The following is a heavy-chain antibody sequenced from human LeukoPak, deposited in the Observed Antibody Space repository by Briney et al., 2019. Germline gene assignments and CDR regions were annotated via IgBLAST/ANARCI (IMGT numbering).Heavy chain of an antibody. J-gene: IGHJ6*03. Sequence: SVKVSCKASGGTFSSYAISWVRQAPGQGLEWMGGIIPIFGTANYAQKFQGRVTITTDESTSTAYMELSSLRSEDTAVYYCALGYCSSTSCYTLYSYYYMDVWGKGTTVTVSS. V-gene: IGHV1-69*05. CDR1: GGTFSSYA. CDR3: ALGYCSSTSCYTLYSYYYMDV. D-gene: IGHD2-2*02. CDR2: IIPIFGTA.